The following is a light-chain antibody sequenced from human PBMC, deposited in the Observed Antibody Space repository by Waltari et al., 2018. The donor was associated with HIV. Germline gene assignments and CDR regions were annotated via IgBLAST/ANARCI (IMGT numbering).Light chain of an antibody. J-gene: IGLJ2*01. CDR1: SSNIGRNT. CDR2: SYN. Sequence: QSVLTQPPSASGTPGQRVTISCSGRSSNIGRNTVHWYQQLPGTAPKLLIYSYNLRPSGVPDRFSGSKSGTSASLAISGLQSEDEADYYCAAWDDSLKGPIFGGGTKVTVL. CDR3: AAWDDSLKGPI. V-gene: IGLV1-44*01.